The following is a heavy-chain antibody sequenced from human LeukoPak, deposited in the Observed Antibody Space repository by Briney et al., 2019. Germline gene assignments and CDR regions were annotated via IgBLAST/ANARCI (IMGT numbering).Heavy chain of an antibody. CDR3: ARDFGYVASVGNGFDP. CDR2: IWYDGSNK. D-gene: IGHD5-12*01. Sequence: GGSLRLSCAASGFTSSSYGMHWVRQAPGKGLEWVAVIWYDGSNKYYADSVKGRFTISRDNSKNTLYLQMNSLRAEDTAVYYCARDFGYVASVGNGFDPWGQGTLVTVSS. V-gene: IGHV3-33*01. J-gene: IGHJ5*02. CDR1: GFTSSSYG.